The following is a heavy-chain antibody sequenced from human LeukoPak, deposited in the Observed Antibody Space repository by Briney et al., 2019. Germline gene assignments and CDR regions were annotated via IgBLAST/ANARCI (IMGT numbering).Heavy chain of an antibody. CDR2: IYYSGST. D-gene: IGHD1-26*01. CDR3: ARTPSGSYYYYGMDV. J-gene: IGHJ6*02. V-gene: IGHV4-39*01. CDR1: GGSISSSSYY. Sequence: PSETLSLTCTVSGGSISSSSYYWGWIRQPPGKGLEWIGSIYYSGSTYYNPSLKSRVTISVDTSKNQFSLKLSSVTAADTAVYYCARTPSGSYYYYGMDVWGQGTTVTVSS.